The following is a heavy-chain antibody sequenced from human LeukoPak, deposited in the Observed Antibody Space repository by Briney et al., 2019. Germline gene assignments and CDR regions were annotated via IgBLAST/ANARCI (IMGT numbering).Heavy chain of an antibody. CDR2: MNPNSGGT. D-gene: IGHD3-3*01. V-gene: IGHV1-2*02. Sequence: GASVKVSCKASGYTFTGYYMHWVRQAPGQGLEWVGWMNPNSGGTVYAQKFQGRVTMTRDTSIGTLYMELNSLGSEDTAVYYCARGAIFGVTPRGYGMDVWGQGTTVTVSS. CDR3: ARGAIFGVTPRGYGMDV. J-gene: IGHJ6*02. CDR1: GYTFTGYY.